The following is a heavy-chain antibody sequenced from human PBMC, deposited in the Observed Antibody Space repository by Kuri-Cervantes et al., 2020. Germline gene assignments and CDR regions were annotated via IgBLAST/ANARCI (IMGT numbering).Heavy chain of an antibody. CDR1: GYTLTELS. CDR3: AKDLRSSSLRGGAFDI. V-gene: IGHV1-24*01. Sequence: ASVKVSCKVSGYTLTELSMHWVRQAPGKGLEWMGGFDPEDGETIYAQKFQGRVTMTEDTSTDTAYMELSSLRSEDTAVYYCAKDLRSSSLRGGAFDIWGQGTMVTVSS. D-gene: IGHD6-6*01. CDR2: FDPEDGET. J-gene: IGHJ3*02.